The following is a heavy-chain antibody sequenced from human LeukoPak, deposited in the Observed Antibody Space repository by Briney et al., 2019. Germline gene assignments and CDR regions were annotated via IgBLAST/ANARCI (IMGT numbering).Heavy chain of an antibody. V-gene: IGHV3-73*01. CDR3: ARHSSSTPYFDY. CDR2: IRSKADSDAT. D-gene: IGHD6-6*01. CDR1: GFTFSASN. J-gene: IGHJ4*02. Sequence: RGSLRLSCAASGFTFSASNIHWIRQAPGKGLEWVGRIRSKADSDATEYSAWLKGRFTIARDDSKNTAYLQMNSLKIDDTATYYCARHSSSTPYFDYWGQGTLVTVSS.